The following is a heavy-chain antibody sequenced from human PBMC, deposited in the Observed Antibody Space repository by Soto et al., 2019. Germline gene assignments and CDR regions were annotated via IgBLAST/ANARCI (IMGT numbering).Heavy chain of an antibody. CDR1: GGTFSSYA. D-gene: IGHD2-15*01. Sequence: QVQLLQSGAEVKKPGSSVKVSCKASGGTFSSYAIGWVRQAPGQGLEWMGGIIPSLGTTDYAQKFQGRVTITADGSTCTAYMELSSLRSDDTAVYYCASYCSGGSCYAAGDYYYYALDVWGQGTTVTVSS. CDR3: ASYCSGGSCYAAGDYYYYALDV. CDR2: IIPSLGTT. V-gene: IGHV1-69*01. J-gene: IGHJ6*02.